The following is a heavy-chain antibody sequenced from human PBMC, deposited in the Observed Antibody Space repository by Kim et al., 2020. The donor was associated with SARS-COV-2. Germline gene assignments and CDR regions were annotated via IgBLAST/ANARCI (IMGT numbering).Heavy chain of an antibody. V-gene: IGHV4-34*01. CDR3: ARHPRITMVRGSPFSSTRKDWYFDL. CDR1: GGSFSGYY. Sequence: SETLSLTCAVYGGSFSGYYWSWIRQPPGKGLEWIVEINHSGSTNYNPSLKSRVTISVDTSKNQFSLKLSSVTAADTAVYYCARHPRITMVRGSPFSSTRKDWYFDLWGRGTLVTVSS. CDR2: INHSGST. D-gene: IGHD3-10*01. J-gene: IGHJ2*01.